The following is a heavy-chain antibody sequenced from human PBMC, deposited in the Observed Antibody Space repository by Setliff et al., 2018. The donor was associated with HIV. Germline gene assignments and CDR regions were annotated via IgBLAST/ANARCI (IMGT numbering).Heavy chain of an antibody. Sequence: PSETLSLTCTVSGGSISSSSYYWGWIRQPPGKGLEWIGSIYYSGSTYYNPSLKSRVTISVDTSKNQFSLKLSSVTAADTAVYYCARGTTGYHHYIFGWSDPWGQGTLVTVSS. CDR2: IYYSGST. J-gene: IGHJ5*02. CDR3: ARGTTGYHHYIFGWSDP. CDR1: GGSISSSSYY. D-gene: IGHD3-3*02. V-gene: IGHV4-39*01.